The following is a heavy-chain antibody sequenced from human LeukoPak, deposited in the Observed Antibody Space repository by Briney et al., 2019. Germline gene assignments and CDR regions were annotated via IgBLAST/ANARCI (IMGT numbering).Heavy chain of an antibody. V-gene: IGHV3-23*01. CDR3: AKDASPIFGVVTAFDY. Sequence: PGGSLRLSCAASGFTLSSYAMSWVRQAPGKGLEWVSAISGSGGSTYYADSVKGRFTISRDNSKNTLYLQMNSLRAEDTAVYYCAKDASPIFGVVTAFDYWGQGTLVTVSS. D-gene: IGHD3-3*01. CDR1: GFTLSSYA. CDR2: ISGSGGST. J-gene: IGHJ4*02.